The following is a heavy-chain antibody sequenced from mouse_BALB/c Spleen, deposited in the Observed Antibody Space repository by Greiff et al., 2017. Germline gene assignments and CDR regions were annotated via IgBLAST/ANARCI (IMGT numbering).Heavy chain of an antibody. CDR1: GYSFTGYF. CDR2: INPYNGGT. CDR3: ARDYGNSFDY. V-gene: IGHV1-20*01. Sequence: EVQRVESGPELVKPGASVKISCKASGYSFTGYFMNWVMQSHGKSLEWIGLINPYNGGTSYNQKFKGKATLTVDKSSSTAYMELLSLTSEDSAVYYCARDYGNSFDYWGQGTTLTVSS. J-gene: IGHJ2*01. D-gene: IGHD2-1*01.